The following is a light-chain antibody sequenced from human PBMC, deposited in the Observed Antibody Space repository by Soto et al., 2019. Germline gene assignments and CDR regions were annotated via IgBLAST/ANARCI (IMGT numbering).Light chain of an antibody. J-gene: IGKJ4*01. V-gene: IGKV1-33*01. CDR3: QQYDNVPLT. CDR1: QDITNY. CDR2: HAS. Sequence: DIQMTQSPSSLSASAGDRVSISCQASQDITNYLNWYQQKPGRAPKLLIYHASNLETGVPSRFSGSKSGRNFNFTISSLQPEDVATYYCQQYDNVPLTFGGGTKVEIK.